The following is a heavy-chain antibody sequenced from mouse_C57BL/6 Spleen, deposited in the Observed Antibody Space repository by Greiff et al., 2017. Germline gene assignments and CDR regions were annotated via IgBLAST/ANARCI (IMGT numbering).Heavy chain of an antibody. V-gene: IGHV1-64*01. CDR1: GYTFTSYW. D-gene: IGHD2-4*01. J-gene: IGHJ3*01. CDR2: IHPNSGST. CDR3: ASAWYDCDRGGFAD. Sequence: QVQLQQPGAELVKPGASVKLSCKASGYTFTSYWMHWVKQRPGQGLEWIGMIHPNSGSTNYNEKFKSKATLTVDKSSSTAYMQLSSLTSEDSAVYYCASAWYDCDRGGFADWGQGTLVTVAA.